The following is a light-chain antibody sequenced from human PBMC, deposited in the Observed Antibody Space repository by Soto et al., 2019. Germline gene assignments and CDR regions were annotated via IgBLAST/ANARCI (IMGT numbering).Light chain of an antibody. CDR2: DAS. Sequence: IQVTQSPPTQSASLGVQVPFTCRASQSISSNFAWYHQKKAKAPQLLLYDASSMRSGVPSRFSGSGSGTDLTIITSCLQSEDGVANYCRQYYSYSPTFGQGTKVDIK. J-gene: IGKJ1*01. CDR3: RQYYSYSPT. CDR1: QSISSN. V-gene: IGKV1-5*01.